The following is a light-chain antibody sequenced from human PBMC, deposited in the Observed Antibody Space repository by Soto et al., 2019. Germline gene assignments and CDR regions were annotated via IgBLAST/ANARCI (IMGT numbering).Light chain of an antibody. CDR1: SSNIGSNY. V-gene: IGLV1-47*01. CDR2: RNN. CDR3: AAWDDSLSGVV. J-gene: IGLJ2*01. Sequence: QSVLTQPPSASGTPGQRVTISCSGSSSNIGSNYVFWYQHLPGTAPKLLIYRNNQQPSGVPARFSGSKSGTSASPAISGLRSEDETDYYCAAWDDSLSGVVFGGGTQVTVL.